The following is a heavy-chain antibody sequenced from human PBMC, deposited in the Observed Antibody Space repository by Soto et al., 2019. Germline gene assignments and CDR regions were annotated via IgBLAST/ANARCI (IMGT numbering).Heavy chain of an antibody. Sequence: GGSLRLSCAASGFTFSSYGMHWVRQAPGKGLEWVAVIWYDGSNKYYADSVKGRFTISRDNSKNTLYLQMNSLRAEDTAVYYCARDFDPVVVVMGYAGVDPWGQGTLVTVSS. CDR2: IWYDGSNK. CDR1: GFTFSSYG. J-gene: IGHJ5*02. V-gene: IGHV3-33*01. D-gene: IGHD3-22*01. CDR3: ARDFDPVVVVMGYAGVDP.